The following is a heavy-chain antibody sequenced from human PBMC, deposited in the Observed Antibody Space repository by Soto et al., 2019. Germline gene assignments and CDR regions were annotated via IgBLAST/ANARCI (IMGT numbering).Heavy chain of an antibody. CDR2: IIPIFGTA. V-gene: IGHV1-69*12. D-gene: IGHD3-22*01. J-gene: IGHJ6*02. Sequence: QVQLVQSGAEVKKPGSSVKVSCKASGGTFSSYAISWVRQAPGQGLEGMGGIIPIFGTANYAQKFQGRVTITADESTSTAYMELSRLRSGDTAVYYCARVGYIGNYYGMAVWGQGTTVTVSS. CDR1: GGTFSSYA. CDR3: ARVGYIGNYYGMAV.